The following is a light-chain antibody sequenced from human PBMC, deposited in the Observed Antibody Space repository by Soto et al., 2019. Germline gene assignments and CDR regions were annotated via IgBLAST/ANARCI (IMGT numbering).Light chain of an antibody. Sequence: QSALTQPASVSGSPGQSITISCTGTSSDVGGYNYVSWYQQHPGKAPKLMIYDVINRPSWVSNRFSGSKSGNTASLTISGLQAEDEADYYCSSYTSSSTRVFGTGTKLTVL. V-gene: IGLV2-14*01. CDR2: DVI. CDR1: SSDVGGYNY. CDR3: SSYTSSSTRV. J-gene: IGLJ1*01.